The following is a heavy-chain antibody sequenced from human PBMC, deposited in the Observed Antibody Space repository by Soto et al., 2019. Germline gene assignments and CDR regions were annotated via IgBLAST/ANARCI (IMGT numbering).Heavy chain of an antibody. CDR1: GGSISSDY. CDR3: ARTNWNYRDADY. CDR2: IYSSGST. V-gene: IGHV4-4*08. Sequence: LSLTCTVSGGSISSDYWSWIRQPPGKGLEWIGNIYSSGSTNYNPSLKSRVTISEDTSNNQFSLKLNSVTAADTAVYYCARTNWNYRDADYWGQGTLVTVSS. D-gene: IGHD1-7*01. J-gene: IGHJ4*02.